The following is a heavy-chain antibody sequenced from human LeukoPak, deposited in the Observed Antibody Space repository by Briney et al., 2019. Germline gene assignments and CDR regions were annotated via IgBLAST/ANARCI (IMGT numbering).Heavy chain of an antibody. CDR3: VRHRAEYCNGDNCYLDY. J-gene: IGHJ4*02. D-gene: IGHD2-15*01. CDR2: ISGSGGST. V-gene: IGHV3-23*01. CDR1: GFTFSSYA. Sequence: PGGSLRLSCAASGFTFSSYAMSWVRQAPGKGLEWVSAISGSGGSTYYADSVKGRFTISRDNSKNTLYLQMNSLRVDDTAVYFCVRHRAEYCNGDNCYLDYWGQGTRVTVSS.